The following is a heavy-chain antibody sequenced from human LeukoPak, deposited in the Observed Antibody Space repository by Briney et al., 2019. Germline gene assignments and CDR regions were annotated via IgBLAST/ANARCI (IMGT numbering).Heavy chain of an antibody. CDR1: GYTFTSYY. CDR2: INPSGGST. V-gene: IGHV1-46*03. J-gene: IGHJ6*03. CDR3: ASHSSGPNYYYYYYMDV. Sequence: ASVKVCCKASGYTFTSYYMHWVRQAPGQGLEWMGIINPSGGSTSYAQKFQGRVTMTRDTFTSTVYMELSSLRSEDTAVYYCASHSSGPNYYYYYYMDVWGKGTTVTVSS. D-gene: IGHD6-19*01.